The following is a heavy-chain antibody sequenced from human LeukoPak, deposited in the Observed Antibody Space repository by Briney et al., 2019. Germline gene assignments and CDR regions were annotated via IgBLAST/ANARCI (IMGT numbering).Heavy chain of an antibody. Sequence: GGSLRLSCAASGFTFSSYAMHWVRQAPGKGLEWVAVISHDGSNKYYADSVKGRFTISRDNSKNTLYLQMNSLRAEDTAVYYCGGDSSGYYYEDYWGQGTLVTVSS. CDR3: GGDSSGYYYEDY. CDR2: ISHDGSNK. V-gene: IGHV3-30-3*01. J-gene: IGHJ4*02. D-gene: IGHD3-22*01. CDR1: GFTFSSYA.